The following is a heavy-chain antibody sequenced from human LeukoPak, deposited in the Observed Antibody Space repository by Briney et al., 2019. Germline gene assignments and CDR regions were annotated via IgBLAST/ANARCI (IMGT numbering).Heavy chain of an antibody. CDR3: ARDLVIYDSPQIDWFDP. CDR2: ISSSSSYI. D-gene: IGHD2/OR15-2a*01. CDR1: GFTFSSYS. V-gene: IGHV3-21*01. J-gene: IGHJ5*02. Sequence: PGGSLRLSCAASGFTFSSYSMNWVRQAPGKGLEWVSSISSSSSYIYYADSVKGRFTISRDNAKNSLYLQMNSLRAEDSAVCYCARDLVIYDSPQIDWFDPWGQGTLVTVSS.